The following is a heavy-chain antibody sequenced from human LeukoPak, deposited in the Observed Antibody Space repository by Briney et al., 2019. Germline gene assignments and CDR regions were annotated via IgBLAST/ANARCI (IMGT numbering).Heavy chain of an antibody. D-gene: IGHD2-15*01. V-gene: IGHV4-59*01. CDR1: GGSISSYY. CDR3: AREYCSGGSCFWFDP. J-gene: IGHJ5*02. Sequence: SETLSLTCTVSGGSISSYYWSWIRQPPGKGLEWIGYIYYSGSTNYNPSLKSRVTISVDTSKNQFSPKLSSVTAADTAVYYCAREYCSGGSCFWFDPWGQGTLVTVSS. CDR2: IYYSGST.